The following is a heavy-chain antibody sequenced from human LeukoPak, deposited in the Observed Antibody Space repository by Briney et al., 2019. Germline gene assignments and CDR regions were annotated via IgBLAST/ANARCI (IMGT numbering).Heavy chain of an antibody. D-gene: IGHD1-1*01. J-gene: IGHJ4*02. Sequence: GGSLRLSCVASGFAFSSHAMCWVRQAPGKGLEWVASIDISGGSTYYEDSVQGRFTISRDNSKNTLYLEMNSLRVEDTALYYCANEVRPNDYWGQGTLVTVSS. CDR3: ANEVRPNDY. CDR2: IDISGGST. CDR1: GFAFSSHA. V-gene: IGHV3-23*01.